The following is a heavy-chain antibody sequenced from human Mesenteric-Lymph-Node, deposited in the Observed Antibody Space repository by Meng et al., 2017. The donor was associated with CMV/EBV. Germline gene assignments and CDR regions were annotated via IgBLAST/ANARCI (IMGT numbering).Heavy chain of an antibody. D-gene: IGHD2/OR15-2a*01. CDR2: ISSSGSTI. J-gene: IGHJ5*02. CDR3: ARAFWLPQGHWFDP. Sequence: GGSLRLSCAASGFTFSSYEMNWVRQAPGKGLEWVSYISSSGSTIYYADSVKGRFTISRDNAKNSLYLQINSLRAEDTAVYYCARAFWLPQGHWFDPWGQGTLVTVSS. CDR1: GFTFSSYE. V-gene: IGHV3-48*03.